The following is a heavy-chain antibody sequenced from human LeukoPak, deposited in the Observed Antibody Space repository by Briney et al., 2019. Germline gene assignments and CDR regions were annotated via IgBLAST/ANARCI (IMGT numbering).Heavy chain of an antibody. CDR3: ARYQRHRGTYYGHFHY. V-gene: IGHV3-21*01. D-gene: IGHD3-10*01. CDR1: GDTFSRYR. J-gene: IGHJ4*02. CDR2: ISSSSSYI. Sequence: GGSLRLSCAASGDTFSRYRMNWGRQARGKGVEGGTCISSSSSYISYADSLNVRFTISRDHAKNSLYLHINSLSAEDTAVYYCARYQRHRGTYYGHFHYWARGPLVTVSS.